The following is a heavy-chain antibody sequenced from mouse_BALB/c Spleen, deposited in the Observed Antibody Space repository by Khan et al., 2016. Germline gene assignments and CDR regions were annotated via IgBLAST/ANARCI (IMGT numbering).Heavy chain of an antibody. J-gene: IGHJ3*01. Sequence: EVELVESGGGLVKPGGSLKLSCAASGFTFSKYAMSWVRQSPEKRLEWVGKIGIGYAYTYYSDTVTGRFTISRDNAKNSLYLEMSSLRSEDTAMYYCARDDGYFAYWGQGTLVTVSA. D-gene: IGHD2-3*01. CDR2: IGIGYAYT. V-gene: IGHV5-9-4*01. CDR1: GFTFSKYA. CDR3: ARDDGYFAY.